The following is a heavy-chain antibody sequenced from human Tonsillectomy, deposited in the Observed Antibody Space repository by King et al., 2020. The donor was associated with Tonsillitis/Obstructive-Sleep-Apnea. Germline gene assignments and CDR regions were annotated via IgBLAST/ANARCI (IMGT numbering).Heavy chain of an antibody. CDR2: INWNGGST. V-gene: IGHV3-20*04. CDR1: GFTFDDYG. CDR3: AQGRGSGWELGLRFDY. Sequence: VQLVESGGGVVRPGGSLRLSCAASGFTFDDYGMSWVRQAPGKGLEWVSGINWNGGSTGYADSVKGRFTISRDNAKNSLYLQMNSLRAEDTALYYCAQGRGSGWELGLRFDYWGQGTLVTVSS. D-gene: IGHD6-19*01. J-gene: IGHJ4*02.